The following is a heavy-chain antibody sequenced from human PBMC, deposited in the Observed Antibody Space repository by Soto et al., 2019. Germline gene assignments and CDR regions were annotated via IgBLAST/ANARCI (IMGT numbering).Heavy chain of an antibody. CDR3: TTDLVVARVAAASGGLDI. CDR1: GSTFSNAW. J-gene: IGHJ3*02. Sequence: PRLSSTSSGSTFSNAWARYVRMASGKRLQWVLRIKTKSYEGTTDYAAPVKGRFTITPDESKNPLYLQMNSLNTEDTAVYYCTTDLVVARVAAASGGLDIWGQGTTVTVSS. V-gene: IGHV3-15*01. D-gene: IGHD2-15*01. CDR2: IKTKSYEGTT.